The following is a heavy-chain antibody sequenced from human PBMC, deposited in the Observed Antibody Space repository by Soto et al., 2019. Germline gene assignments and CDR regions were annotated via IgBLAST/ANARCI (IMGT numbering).Heavy chain of an antibody. Sequence: PGGSLRLSCAASGFTFGSYSMNWFRQAPGKGLEWVSYISSSSSTIYYADSVKGRFTISRDNAKNSLYLQMNSLRAEDTAVYYCARDGLSEMDVWGKGTTVTVSS. V-gene: IGHV3-48*01. CDR1: GFTFGSYS. J-gene: IGHJ6*04. CDR2: ISSSSSTI. CDR3: ARDGLSEMDV.